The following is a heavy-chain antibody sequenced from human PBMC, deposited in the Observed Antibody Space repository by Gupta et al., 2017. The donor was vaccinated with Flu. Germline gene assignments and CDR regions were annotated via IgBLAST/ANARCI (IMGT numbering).Heavy chain of an antibody. CDR2: INHSGST. D-gene: IGHD6-13*01. CDR1: GGSFSGYY. CDR3: ARGWFRSVIAAAGTPYYYYYGMDV. J-gene: IGHJ6*02. Sequence: QVQLQQWGAGLLKPSETLSLTRAGDGGSFSGYYWRWIRQPPGRGLEWIGEINHSGSTNYNPSLKSRVTISVDTSKNQFSLKLSSVTAADTAVYYCARGWFRSVIAAAGTPYYYYYGMDVWGQGTTVTVSS. V-gene: IGHV4-34*01.